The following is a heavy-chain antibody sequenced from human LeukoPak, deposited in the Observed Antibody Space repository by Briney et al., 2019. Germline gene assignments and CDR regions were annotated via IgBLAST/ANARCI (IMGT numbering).Heavy chain of an antibody. V-gene: IGHV3-23*01. D-gene: IGHD3-10*01. Sequence: GGSLRLSCAPSGFTFRSYGMSWVRQVPGKGLEWVSAISSSGGSTDYADSVKGRFTISRDNSKNTLYLKMNSLRAEDTAVYYCAKLLSWYYFDYWGQGTLVTVSS. CDR1: GFTFRSYG. J-gene: IGHJ4*02. CDR2: ISSSGGST. CDR3: AKLLSWYYFDY.